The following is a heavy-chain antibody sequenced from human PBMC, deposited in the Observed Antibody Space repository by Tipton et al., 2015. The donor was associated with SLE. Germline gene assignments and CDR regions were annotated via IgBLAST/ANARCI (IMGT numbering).Heavy chain of an antibody. V-gene: IGHV4-59*01. Sequence: TLSLTCTVSGGSIGTFYWNWIRQAPGKGLEWIGSIYYSGSSKSNPSLKSRVAMSLDRPNNQFSLKLTSVTAADTAVYYCARFMISVGFDYWGQGTLVTVSS. J-gene: IGHJ4*02. CDR1: GGSIGTFY. D-gene: IGHD3-16*01. CDR3: ARFMISVGFDY. CDR2: IYYSGSS.